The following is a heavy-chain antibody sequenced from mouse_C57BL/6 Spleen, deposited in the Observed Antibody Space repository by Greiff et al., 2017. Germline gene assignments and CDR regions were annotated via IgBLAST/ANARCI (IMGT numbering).Heavy chain of an antibody. V-gene: IGHV5-16*01. CDR2: INYDGSST. CDR3: ARDRRIYYGNYEAMDY. D-gene: IGHD2-1*01. J-gene: IGHJ4*01. Sequence: EVMLVESEGGLVQPGSSMKLSCTASGFTFSDYYMAWVRQVPEKGLEWVANINYDGSSTYYLDSLKSRFIISRDNAKNILYLQMSSLKSEDTATYYCARDRRIYYGNYEAMDYWGQGTSVTVSS. CDR1: GFTFSDYY.